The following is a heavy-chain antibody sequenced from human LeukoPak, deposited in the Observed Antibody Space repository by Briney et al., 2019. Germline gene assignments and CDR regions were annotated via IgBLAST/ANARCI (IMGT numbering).Heavy chain of an antibody. CDR3: AKDPTSDAFDI. CDR2: ISYDGSNK. V-gene: IGHV3-30-3*01. CDR1: GFTFSSYA. J-gene: IGHJ3*02. Sequence: GRSLRLSCAASGFTFSSYAMHRVRQAPGKGLEWVAVISYDGSNKYYADSVKGRFTISRDNAKNSLYLQMNSLRAEDTALYYCAKDPTSDAFDIWGQGTMVTVSS.